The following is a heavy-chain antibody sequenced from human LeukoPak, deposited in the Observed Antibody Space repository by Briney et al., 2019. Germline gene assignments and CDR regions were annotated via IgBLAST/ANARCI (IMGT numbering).Heavy chain of an antibody. CDR2: ISISGTYK. Sequence: GGSLRLSCAAPGFSFSTYSMNWVRQAPGKGLEWVSSISISGTYKYYADSLKGRFTISRDNAKNPLYLQMNSLRAEDTAVYYCARDRDPHGIGTTAIDYWGQGTLVTVSS. D-gene: IGHD1-1*01. J-gene: IGHJ4*02. CDR1: GFSFSTYS. CDR3: ARDRDPHGIGTTAIDY. V-gene: IGHV3-21*01.